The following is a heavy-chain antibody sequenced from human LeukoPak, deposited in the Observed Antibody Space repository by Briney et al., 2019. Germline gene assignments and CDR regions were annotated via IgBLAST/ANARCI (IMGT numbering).Heavy chain of an antibody. CDR3: AGIHNTLDY. J-gene: IGHJ4*02. D-gene: IGHD2-2*02. Sequence: ASVKVSCKASGDTFIIYGISWVRQAPGQGLEWMGWISTGNGNTNYGRKFQGRVTMTTDTSTGTGYMELSSLRSEDTAVYYCAGIHNTLDYWGQGTLVTVSS. V-gene: IGHV1-18*01. CDR2: ISTGNGNT. CDR1: GDTFIIYG.